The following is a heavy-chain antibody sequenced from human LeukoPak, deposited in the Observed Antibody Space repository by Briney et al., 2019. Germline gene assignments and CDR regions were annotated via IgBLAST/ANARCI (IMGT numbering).Heavy chain of an antibody. V-gene: IGHV3-9*01. CDR3: AKDRAHTVTTTFDY. Sequence: GGSLRLSCAASGFTFDDYAMHWVRQAPGKGLEWVSGISWNSGSIGYADSVKGRFTISRDNAKNSLYLQMNSLRAEDTALYYCAKDRAHTVTTTFDYWGQGTLVTVSS. CDR2: ISWNSGSI. D-gene: IGHD4-17*01. J-gene: IGHJ4*02. CDR1: GFTFDDYA.